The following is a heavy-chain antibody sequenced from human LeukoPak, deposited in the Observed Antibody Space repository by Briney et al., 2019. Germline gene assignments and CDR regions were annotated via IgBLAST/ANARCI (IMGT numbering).Heavy chain of an antibody. J-gene: IGHJ4*02. D-gene: IGHD1-26*01. CDR3: ARGGESGSYYAPRYFDY. CDR2: IYSGGST. Sequence: PGGSLRLSCAASGFTVSSNYMSWVRQAPGKGLEWVSVIYSGGSTYYADSVKGRFTISRDNSKNTLYLQMNSLRAEDTAVYYCARGGESGSYYAPRYFDYWDQGTLVTVSS. V-gene: IGHV3-66*01. CDR1: GFTVSSNY.